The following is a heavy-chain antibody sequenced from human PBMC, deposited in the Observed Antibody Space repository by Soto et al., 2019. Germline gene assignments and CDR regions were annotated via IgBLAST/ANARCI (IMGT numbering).Heavy chain of an antibody. CDR3: ARGNYAELAY. V-gene: IGHV3-74*01. CDR2: VHSDGRRE. Sequence: PGGSLRLSCAASGFTFSTYVMHWVRQAPGKGLEYVAGVHSDGRRESYADSVRGRFTISRDNAKNTLYLQMNSLRAEDTAVYYCARGNYAELAYWGQGTLVTVSS. D-gene: IGHD4-4*01. CDR1: GFTFSTYV. J-gene: IGHJ4*02.